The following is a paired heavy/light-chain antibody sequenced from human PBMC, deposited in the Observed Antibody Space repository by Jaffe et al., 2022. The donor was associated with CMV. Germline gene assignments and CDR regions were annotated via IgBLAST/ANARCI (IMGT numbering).Heavy chain of an antibody. D-gene: IGHD3-22*01. CDR3: AHRQHHFDGSGYDAFDI. J-gene: IGHJ3*02. CDR1: GFSFSASGVG. V-gene: IGHV2-5*02. CDR2: IYWDDDK. Sequence: QITLKESGPTLVKPTQTLTLTCTFSGFSFSASGVGVGWIRQPPGKALEYLALIYWDDDKRYSPSLKNRLTITKDTSKTQVVLTMTNMDPVDTATYYCAHRQHHFDGSGYDAFDIWGQGTMVTVSA.
Light chain of an antibody. CDR3: QQYYSTPPT. Sequence: DIVMTQSPDSLAVSLGERATINCESSQSILHSSNNKNYLAWYQQKPGQPPNLLIYWASTRESGVPDRFSGGGSGTDFTLTISSLQAEDVAVYYCQQYYSTPPTFGPGTKVDIK. CDR2: WAS. CDR1: QSILHSSNNKNY. V-gene: IGKV4-1*01. J-gene: IGKJ3*01.